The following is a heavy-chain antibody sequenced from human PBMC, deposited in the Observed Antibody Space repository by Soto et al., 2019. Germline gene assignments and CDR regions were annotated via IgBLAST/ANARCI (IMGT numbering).Heavy chain of an antibody. Sequence: EVQLLESGGDLVQPGGSLRLSCVASGFTFSSFAMTWVRQAPGKGLEWVSTLSGSGGDTYYADSVNGRFTISRDKSKNTLYLQMDRLRVEDTAVYYCEKRGGYDYVWKSYRPDYWGQGTLVTVSS. D-gene: IGHD3-16*02. CDR1: GFTFSSFA. J-gene: IGHJ4*02. V-gene: IGHV3-23*01. CDR2: LSGSGGDT. CDR3: EKRGGYDYVWKSYRPDY.